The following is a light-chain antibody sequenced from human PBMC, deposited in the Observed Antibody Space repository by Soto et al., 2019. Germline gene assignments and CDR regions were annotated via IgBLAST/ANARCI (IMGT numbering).Light chain of an antibody. Sequence: EVVLTQSPGTLSLSPGERATLSCRASQSIGSNYLVWYQQRPGQAPRLLIYGASGRATGVPDRFSGSGSGTDFTLTISRLEPDDFAVYYCQQYGTSPKYTFGQGTKLEIK. CDR3: QQYGTSPKYT. V-gene: IGKV3-20*01. CDR2: GAS. CDR1: QSIGSNY. J-gene: IGKJ2*01.